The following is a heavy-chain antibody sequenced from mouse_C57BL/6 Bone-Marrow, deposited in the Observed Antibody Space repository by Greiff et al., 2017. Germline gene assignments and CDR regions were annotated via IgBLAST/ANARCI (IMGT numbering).Heavy chain of an antibody. D-gene: IGHD2-5*01. CDR1: GYTFTDYY. Sequence: VKLMESGPELVKPGASVKISCKASGYTFTDYYINWVKQRPGQGLEWIGWIFPGSGSTYYNEKFKGKATLTVDKSSSTAYMLLSSLTSEDSAVEFCARNYSKGGPGFAYWGQGTLVTVSA. V-gene: IGHV1-75*01. CDR2: IFPGSGST. CDR3: ARNYSKGGPGFAY. J-gene: IGHJ3*01.